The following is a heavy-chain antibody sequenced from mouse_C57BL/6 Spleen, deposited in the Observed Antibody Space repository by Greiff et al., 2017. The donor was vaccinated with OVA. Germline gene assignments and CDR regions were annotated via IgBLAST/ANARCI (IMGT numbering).Heavy chain of an antibody. CDR2: INPNNGGT. CDR3: ARADYYGSSYYFDY. CDR1: GYTFTDYY. V-gene: IGHV1-26*01. J-gene: IGHJ2*01. Sequence: EVQLQQSGPELVKPGASVKISCKASGYTFTDYYMNWVKQSHGKSLEWIGDINPNNGGTSYNQKFKGKATLTVDKSSSTAYMELGSLTSEDSAVYYCARADYYGSSYYFDYWGQGTTLTVSS. D-gene: IGHD1-1*01.